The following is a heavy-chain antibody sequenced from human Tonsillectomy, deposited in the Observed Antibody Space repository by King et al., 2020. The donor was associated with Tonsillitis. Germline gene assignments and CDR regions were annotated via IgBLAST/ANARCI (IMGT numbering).Heavy chain of an antibody. V-gene: IGHV1-2*02. CDR1: GYTFTGYY. D-gene: IGHD2-15*01. CDR3: ARVEPLSYCSGGSCYSGHMYYGMDV. CDR2: INPNSGGT. Sequence: QLVQSGAEVKKPGASVKVSCKASGYTFTGYYMHWVRQAPGQGHEWMGWINPNSGGTNYAQKFQGRVTMTRDTSISTAYMELSRLRSDDTAVYYCARVEPLSYCSGGSCYSGHMYYGMDVWGQGTTVTVSS. J-gene: IGHJ6*02.